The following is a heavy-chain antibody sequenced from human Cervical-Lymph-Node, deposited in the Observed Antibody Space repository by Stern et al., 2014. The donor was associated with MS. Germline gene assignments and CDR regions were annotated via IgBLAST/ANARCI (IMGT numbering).Heavy chain of an antibody. CDR2: IYNTGIT. CDR3: ARDVYQPSLYSYDMDV. V-gene: IGHV4-30-4*08. CDR1: GGSISRGDYY. J-gene: IGHJ6*02. D-gene: IGHD2-2*01. Sequence: QVQLQESGPGLVKPSQTLSVTCTVSGGSISRGDYYWSWIRQSPGKGLEWIGYIYNTGITSYNPSLKVGLPMSRDMYKNQFSLSLGSVTAADTAVYYCARDVYQPSLYSYDMDVWGQGTTVTVSS.